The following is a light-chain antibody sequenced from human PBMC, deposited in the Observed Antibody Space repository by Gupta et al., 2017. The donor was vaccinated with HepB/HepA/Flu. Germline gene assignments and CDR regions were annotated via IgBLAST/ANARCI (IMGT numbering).Light chain of an antibody. CDR2: HNN. J-gene: IGLJ2*01. Sequence: QSVLTQPPSASGTPGQTVTMSCSGSSSNNGSTTVNWYQQVPGTAPKLLIYHNNQRPSGVPDRFSGSKSGTSASLAISGLQSEDEADYYCATWDDSLSRPVFGGGTTLTVL. CDR1: SSNNGSTT. CDR3: ATWDDSLSRPV. V-gene: IGLV1-44*01.